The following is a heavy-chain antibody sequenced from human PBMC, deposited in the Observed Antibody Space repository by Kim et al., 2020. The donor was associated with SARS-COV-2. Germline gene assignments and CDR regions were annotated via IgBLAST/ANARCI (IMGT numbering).Heavy chain of an antibody. CDR2: IIPIFGTA. Sequence: SVKVSCKASGGTFSSYAISWVRQAPGQGLEWMGGIIPIFGTANYAQKFQGRVTITADESTSTAYMELSSLRSEDTAVYYCARDYGIAAAGTGWFDPWGQGTLVTVSS. D-gene: IGHD6-13*01. V-gene: IGHV1-69*13. J-gene: IGHJ5*02. CDR3: ARDYGIAAAGTGWFDP. CDR1: GGTFSSYA.